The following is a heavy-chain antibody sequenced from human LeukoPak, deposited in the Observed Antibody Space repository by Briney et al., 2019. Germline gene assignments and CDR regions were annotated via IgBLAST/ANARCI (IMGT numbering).Heavy chain of an antibody. CDR2: IYHSGST. CDR3: AREEWELDAFDI. J-gene: IGHJ3*02. V-gene: IGHV4-4*02. CDR1: GGSISTSNW. D-gene: IGHD1-26*01. Sequence: SETLSLTCAVSGGSISTSNWWSWVRQPPGKGLEWIGEIYHSGSTNYNPSLKSRVTISVDKSKNQFSLKLSSVTAADTAVYYCAREEWELDAFDIWGQGTMVTVSS.